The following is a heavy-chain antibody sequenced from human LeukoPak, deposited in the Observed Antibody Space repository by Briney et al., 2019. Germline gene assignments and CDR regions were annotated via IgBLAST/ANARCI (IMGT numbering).Heavy chain of an antibody. CDR1: GYNFANYW. CDR2: IFPRDSDT. V-gene: IGHV5-51*01. CDR3: ARQHGDSGY. J-gene: IGHJ4*02. D-gene: IGHD4-17*01. Sequence: GESLKISCKGSGYNFANYWIGWVRQMPGKGLEWLGIIFPRDSDTRYSPSFQGQVTISADKSINTAFLQWHSLSASDSAMYYCARQHGDSGYWGQGTLVTVSS.